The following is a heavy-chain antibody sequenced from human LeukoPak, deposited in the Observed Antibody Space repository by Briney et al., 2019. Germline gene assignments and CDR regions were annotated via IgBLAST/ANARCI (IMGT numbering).Heavy chain of an antibody. CDR1: GGSISSSSYY. Sequence: SETLSPTCTVSGGSISSSSYYWGWIRQPPGKGLEWIGYIYYSGSTYYKSSLKSRVTISVDTSKNQFSLKLSSVTAADTAVYYCATVAVPDEYFQHWGQGTLVTVSS. J-gene: IGHJ1*01. CDR2: IYYSGST. D-gene: IGHD2-2*01. CDR3: ATVAVPDEYFQH. V-gene: IGHV4-30-4*08.